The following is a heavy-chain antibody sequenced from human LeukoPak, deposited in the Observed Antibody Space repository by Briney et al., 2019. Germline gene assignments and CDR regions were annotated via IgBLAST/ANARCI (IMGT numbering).Heavy chain of an antibody. Sequence: SETLSLTCTVSGGSISSSSYYWGWIRQPPGKGLEWIGSIYYSGSTYFNPSLKSRVTISVDTSKNQFSLKMSSVTAADTAVYFCARGGPPGYYYDYYMDVWGKGTTVTISS. CDR2: IYYSGST. CDR3: ARGGPPGYYYDYYMDV. V-gene: IGHV4-39*07. CDR1: GGSISSSSYY. J-gene: IGHJ6*03.